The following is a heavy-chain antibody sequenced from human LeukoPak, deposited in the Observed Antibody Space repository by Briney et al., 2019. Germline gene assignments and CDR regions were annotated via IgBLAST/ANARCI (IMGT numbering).Heavy chain of an antibody. Sequence: GGSLRLSCAASGFTFSSYGVHWVRQAPGKGLEWVAVISYDGSNKYYADSVKGRFTISRDNSKNTLYLQMNSLRAEDTAVYYCAKDAGLIQLWLHFDYWGQGTLVTVSS. J-gene: IGHJ4*02. CDR1: GFTFSSYG. CDR2: ISYDGSNK. D-gene: IGHD5-18*01. V-gene: IGHV3-30*18. CDR3: AKDAGLIQLWLHFDY.